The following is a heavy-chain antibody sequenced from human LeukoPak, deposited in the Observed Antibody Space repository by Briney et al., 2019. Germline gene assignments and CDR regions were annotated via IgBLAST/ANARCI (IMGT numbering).Heavy chain of an antibody. CDR3: AKDPPRGDGYQPNFFDS. CDR1: GFTFSSHA. D-gene: IGHD5-24*01. CDR2: ISAGGGST. V-gene: IGHV3-23*01. J-gene: IGHJ4*02. Sequence: GGSLRLSCAASGFTFSSHAMSWVRQTPGKGLESVSSISAGGGSTHYAESVKGRFTVSRDNSKSTLFLEMNSLRAEDTAVYYCAKDPPRGDGYQPNFFDSWGQGTLVTVSS.